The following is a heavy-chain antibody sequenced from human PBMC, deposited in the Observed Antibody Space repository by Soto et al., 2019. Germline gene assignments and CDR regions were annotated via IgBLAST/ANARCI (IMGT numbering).Heavy chain of an antibody. CDR1: GYTFTSYD. J-gene: IGHJ4*02. CDR3: ARTRGGDNVDC. Sequence: QVQLVQSGAEVKKPGASVKVSCKASGYTFTSYDINWVRQATGQGREWMGWMNPNSGNTGCAQKFQGRGTMTRNTSISTAYRELSSLRSEDAAVYYWARTRGGDNVDCWGQGTLVTVSS. CDR2: MNPNSGNT. D-gene: IGHD3-10*01. V-gene: IGHV1-8*01.